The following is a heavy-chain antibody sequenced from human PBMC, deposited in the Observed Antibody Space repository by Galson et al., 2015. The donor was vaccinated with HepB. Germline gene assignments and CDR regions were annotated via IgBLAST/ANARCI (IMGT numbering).Heavy chain of an antibody. J-gene: IGHJ4*02. Sequence: SLRLSCAASGFTFSDYYMNWIRQAPGKGLEWVSYISSSGSFTNYADSVKGRFTISRDNAKNSLYLQMNSLRAEDTAVYYCARGFDSSYRHWGQGTLVTVSS. D-gene: IGHD4-11*01. CDR3: ARGFDSSYRH. CDR1: GFTFSDYY. V-gene: IGHV3-11*03. CDR2: ISSSGSFT.